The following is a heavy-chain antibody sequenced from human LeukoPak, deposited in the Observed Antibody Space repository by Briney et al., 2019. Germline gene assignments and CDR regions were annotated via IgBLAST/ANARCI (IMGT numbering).Heavy chain of an antibody. CDR3: AKGTMARGFDY. D-gene: IGHD3-10*01. CDR2: IYHSGST. CDR1: GGSISSSNW. J-gene: IGHJ4*02. V-gene: IGHV4-4*02. Sequence: PSETLSLTCAVSGGSISSSNWWSWVRQPPGKGLEWIGEIYHSGSTNYNPSLKSRVTISVGKSKNQFSLKLSSVTAADTAVYYCAKGTMARGFDYWGQGTLVTVSS.